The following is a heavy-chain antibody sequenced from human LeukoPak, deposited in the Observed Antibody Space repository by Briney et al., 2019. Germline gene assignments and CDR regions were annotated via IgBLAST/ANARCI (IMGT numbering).Heavy chain of an antibody. J-gene: IGHJ1*01. CDR2: IYSGGST. CDR1: GFTFSSYA. CDR3: AREISKSFQH. Sequence: GGSLRLSCAASGFTFSSYAMSWVRQAPGKGLEWVSVIYSGGSTYYADSVKGRFTISRDNSKNTLYLQMNSLRAEDTAVYYCAREISKSFQHWGQGTLVTVSS. V-gene: IGHV3-66*01.